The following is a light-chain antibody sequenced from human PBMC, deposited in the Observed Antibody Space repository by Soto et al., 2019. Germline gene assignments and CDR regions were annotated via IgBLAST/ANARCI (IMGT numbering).Light chain of an antibody. V-gene: IGKV1-5*03. Sequence: DIQMTQSPSTLSASVGDRVTITCRASQSLSAWLAWYQQKPGKAPKLLIYKASTLESGVPSRFSGSGSGTEFTLTISSLQPDDFATYYCQQYKSYPWTFGQGTKVEIK. CDR1: QSLSAW. CDR3: QQYKSYPWT. J-gene: IGKJ1*01. CDR2: KAS.